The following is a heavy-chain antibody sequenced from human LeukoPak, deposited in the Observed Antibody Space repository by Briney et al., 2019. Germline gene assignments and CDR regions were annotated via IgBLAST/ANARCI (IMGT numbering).Heavy chain of an antibody. D-gene: IGHD3-16*01. CDR1: GFPFSSYA. CDR3: AKDVDGGDY. V-gene: IGHV3-23*01. J-gene: IGHJ4*02. Sequence: PGGSLTLPCGASGFPFSSYAMSWVRPAPGKGLEWVSAISGSGGSTYYADSVKGRFTISRDNSKNTLYLQMNSLRAEDTAVYYCAKDVDGGDYWGQGTLVTVSS. CDR2: ISGSGGST.